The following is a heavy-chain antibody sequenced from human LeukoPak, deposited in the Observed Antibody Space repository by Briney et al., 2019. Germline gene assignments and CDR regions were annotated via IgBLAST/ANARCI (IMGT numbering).Heavy chain of an antibody. D-gene: IGHD3-3*01. CDR3: ARGVLRFLEWLPRCYFDY. Sequence: SETLSLTCTVSGGSINSSNYYWAWIRQPPGRGLEWIGTIYYSGSTYYNPSLKSRVTISVDTSKNHFSLKLSSVTAADTAVYYCARGVLRFLEWLPRCYFDYWGQGTLVTVSS. CDR1: GGSINSSNYY. V-gene: IGHV4-39*07. CDR2: IYYSGST. J-gene: IGHJ4*02.